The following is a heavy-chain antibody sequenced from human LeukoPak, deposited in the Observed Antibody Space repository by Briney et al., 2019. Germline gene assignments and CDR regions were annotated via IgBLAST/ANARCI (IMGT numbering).Heavy chain of an antibody. CDR2: INHSGST. J-gene: IGHJ4*02. CDR1: GGSFSGYY. Sequence: ASETLSLTCAVDGGSFSGYYWSWIRQPPGKGLEWIGEINHSGSTNYNQSLKSRVTISVDTSKNQFSLKLSSVTAADTAVYYCARTYDSSGYYYAFDYWGQGTLVTVSS. CDR3: ARTYDSSGYYYAFDY. V-gene: IGHV4-34*01. D-gene: IGHD3-22*01.